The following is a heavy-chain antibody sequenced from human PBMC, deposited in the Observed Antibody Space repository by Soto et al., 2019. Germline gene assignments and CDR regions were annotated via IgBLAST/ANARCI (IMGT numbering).Heavy chain of an antibody. J-gene: IGHJ4*02. Sequence: PGGSLRLSCVASGFTVSNNYMSWVRQAPGRGLEWVSAISNTGSTYYAGSVKGRSTISRDSSTNTLYLEVNSLRADDTAVYYCAQVNVVVVADTFDYEYYFDYWGQGTLVTVSS. D-gene: IGHD2-15*01. CDR2: ISNTGST. V-gene: IGHV3-53*01. CDR1: GFTVSNNY. CDR3: AQVNVVVVADTFDYEYYFDY.